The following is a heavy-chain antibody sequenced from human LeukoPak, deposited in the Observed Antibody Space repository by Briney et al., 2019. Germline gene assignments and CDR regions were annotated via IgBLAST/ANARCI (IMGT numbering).Heavy chain of an antibody. V-gene: IGHV1-18*01. J-gene: IGHJ5*02. CDR3: ARAYGAGSTRGYWFDP. Sequence: GASVKVSCKPSGYTFTSYGISWVRQAPGQGLEGMGWISAYNGNTNYAQKLQGRVTMTTDTSTSTAYMELRSLSSDDTAVYYCARAYGAGSTRGYWFDPWGQGTLVTVSS. CDR2: ISAYNGNT. D-gene: IGHD3-10*01. CDR1: GYTFTSYG.